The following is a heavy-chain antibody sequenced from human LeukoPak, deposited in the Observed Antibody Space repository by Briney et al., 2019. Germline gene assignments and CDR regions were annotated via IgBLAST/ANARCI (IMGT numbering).Heavy chain of an antibody. V-gene: IGHV3-74*01. CDR2: INSDGSTT. CDR3: ARPGEGFDY. J-gene: IGHJ4*02. CDR1: GFTFSTYW. Sequence: GGSLRLSCAASGFTFSTYWMHWVRRAPGKGLVWVSRINSDGSTTSYADSVKGRFTISRDNAKNTLYLQMNSLRVEDTAVYYCARPGEGFDYWGQGTLVTVSS. D-gene: IGHD3-10*01.